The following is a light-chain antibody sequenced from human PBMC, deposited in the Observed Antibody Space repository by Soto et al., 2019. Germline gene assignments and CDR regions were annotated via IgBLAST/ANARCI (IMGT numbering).Light chain of an antibody. J-gene: IGKJ5*01. CDR2: WGS. CDR1: QSLLHSSGNNY. Sequence: DIVMTQSPLSLPVTPGEPASMSCRSSQSLLHSSGNNYLDWYVQKPGQSPQLLIYWGSSRASGVPDRFSGSGSGTDFTLKISRVEAEVVGIYYCMQGQQTPITFGKGTRLEIK. CDR3: MQGQQTPIT. V-gene: IGKV2-28*01.